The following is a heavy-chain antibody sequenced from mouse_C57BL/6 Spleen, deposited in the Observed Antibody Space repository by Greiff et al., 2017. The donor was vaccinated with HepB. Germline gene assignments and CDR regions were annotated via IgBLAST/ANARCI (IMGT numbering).Heavy chain of an antibody. Sequence: EVKLMESGPGLVKPSQSLSLTCSVTGYSITSGYYWNWIRQFPGNKLEWMGYISYDGSNNYNPSLKNRISITRDTSKNQFFLKLNSVTTEDTATYYCASYYDYDGYWYFDVWGTGTTVTVSS. J-gene: IGHJ1*03. D-gene: IGHD2-4*01. CDR3: ASYYDYDGYWYFDV. CDR1: GYSITSGYY. CDR2: ISYDGSN. V-gene: IGHV3-6*01.